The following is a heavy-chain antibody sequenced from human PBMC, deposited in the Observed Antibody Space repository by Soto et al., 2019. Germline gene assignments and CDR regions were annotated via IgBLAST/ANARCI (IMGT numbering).Heavy chain of an antibody. D-gene: IGHD3-10*01. Sequence: DVQLLESGGDLVQPGGSLRLSCAASGFTFSSYAMSWVRQAPGKGLEWVSSVSAGGDMTYYSDSVKGRFTSSRDNSNNALFLQMNSLIAEDTALYYCARGDRGGSGSPASYSYSGLDVWGQGTTVTVSS. CDR3: ARGDRGGSGSPASYSYSGLDV. V-gene: IGHV3-23*01. CDR2: VSAGGDMT. CDR1: GFTFSSYA. J-gene: IGHJ6*02.